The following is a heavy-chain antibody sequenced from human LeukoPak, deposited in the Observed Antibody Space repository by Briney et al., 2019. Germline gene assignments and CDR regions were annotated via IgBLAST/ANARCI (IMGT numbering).Heavy chain of an antibody. CDR3: ARDLWSSSRKGSNWFDP. CDR1: GGSISSGSYY. CDR2: IYTSGST. Sequence: SQTLSLTCTVSGGSISSGSYYWSWIRQPAGKGLEWIGRIYTSGSTNYNPSLKSRVTISVDTSKNQFSLKLSSVTAADTAVYYCARDLWSSSRKGSNWFDPWGQGTLVTVSS. J-gene: IGHJ5*02. D-gene: IGHD6-6*01. V-gene: IGHV4-61*02.